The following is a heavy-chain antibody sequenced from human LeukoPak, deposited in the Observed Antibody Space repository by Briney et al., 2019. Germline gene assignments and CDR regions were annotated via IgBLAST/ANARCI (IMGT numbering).Heavy chain of an antibody. CDR2: MNPNSGNT. CDR3: ALQTGTGFDY. V-gene: IGHV1-8*01. Sequence: ASVKVSCKASGYTFTSYDINWVRQATGQGLEWMGWMNPNSGNTGYAQKFQGRVTMTRDTSISTAYMELSRLRSDDTAVYYCALQTGTGFDYWGQGTLVTVSS. D-gene: IGHD1-1*01. J-gene: IGHJ4*02. CDR1: GYTFTSYD.